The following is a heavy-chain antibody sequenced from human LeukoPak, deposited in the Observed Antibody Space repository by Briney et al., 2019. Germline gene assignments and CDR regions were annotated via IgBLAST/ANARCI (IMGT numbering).Heavy chain of an antibody. CDR1: GYTFTSYA. D-gene: IGHD3-22*01. J-gene: IGHJ4*02. V-gene: IGHV1-46*01. CDR2: INPSGGST. Sequence: ASVKVSCKASGYTFTSYAMNWVRQAPGQGLEWMGIINPSGGSTSYAQKFQGRVTMTRDMSTSTVYMELSSLRSEDTAVYYCARPPSAYDSSGYWVDYFDYWGQGTLVTVSS. CDR3: ARPPSAYDSSGYWVDYFDY.